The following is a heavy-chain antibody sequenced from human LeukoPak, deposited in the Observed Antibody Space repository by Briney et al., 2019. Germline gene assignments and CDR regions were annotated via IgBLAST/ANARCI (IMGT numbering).Heavy chain of an antibody. Sequence: KPSETLSLTCTVSGGSISSYYWSWIRQPAGKGLEWIGRIYTNGDMIYNPSLKSRVTMSVDTSKNQFSLKVRSVTAADTAVYYCARDRIVVATPNYYYMDVWGKGTTVTVSS. V-gene: IGHV4-4*07. CDR3: ARDRIVVATPNYYYMDV. D-gene: IGHD3-22*01. CDR2: IYTNGDM. J-gene: IGHJ6*03. CDR1: GGSISSYY.